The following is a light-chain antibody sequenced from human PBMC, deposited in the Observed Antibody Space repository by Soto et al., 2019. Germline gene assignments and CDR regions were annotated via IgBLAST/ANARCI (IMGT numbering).Light chain of an antibody. V-gene: IGKV1-39*01. CDR3: QQGFTTPWT. Sequence: DIQMTQSPPSLSASVGDRGTVTCRASQGISTYLNWYRQKPGKAPELLIYAASSLQSGVPSRFSGSGSATDFTLTIGSLQPEDSATYYCQQGFTTPWTFGQGTKVDI. J-gene: IGKJ1*01. CDR1: QGISTY. CDR2: AAS.